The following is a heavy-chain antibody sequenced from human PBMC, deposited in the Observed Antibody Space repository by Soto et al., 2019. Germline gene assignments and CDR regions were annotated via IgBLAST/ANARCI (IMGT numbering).Heavy chain of an antibody. D-gene: IGHD3-10*01. V-gene: IGHV3-21*01. J-gene: IGHJ4*02. CDR3: ARDNTMGTGYFDY. Sequence: EVQLVESGGGLVKPGGSLRLSCAASGFTFSSYSMNWVRQAPGKGLEWVSSISSSSSYIHYADSVKGRFTISRDNAKNALYLQMNSLRAEDTAVYYCARDNTMGTGYFDYWGQGTLVTVSS. CDR1: GFTFSSYS. CDR2: ISSSSSYI.